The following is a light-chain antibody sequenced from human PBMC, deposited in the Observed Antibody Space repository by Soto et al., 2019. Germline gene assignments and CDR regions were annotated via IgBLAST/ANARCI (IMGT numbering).Light chain of an antibody. J-gene: IGKJ1*01. CDR3: QQSHSIPLT. CDR1: QSLNNR. Sequence: TQSPSTLSASVGDRVTITCRASQSLNNRLAWYQQKPGKAPKLLIYDASTLESGVSSRFSGTGSETDLTLTIRSLQPEDFATYYCQQSHSIPLTFGQGTKVDIK. CDR2: DAS. V-gene: IGKV1-5*01.